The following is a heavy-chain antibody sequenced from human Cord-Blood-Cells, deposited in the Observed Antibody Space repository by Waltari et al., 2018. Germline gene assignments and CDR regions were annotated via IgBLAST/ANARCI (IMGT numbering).Heavy chain of an antibody. J-gene: IGHJ3*02. V-gene: IGHV4-34*01. CDR2: IKKRVST. Sequence: QVQLQQWGAGLLKPSETLSLTCAVYGGSFSGYYWSWIRQPPGRGLEWMGEIKKRVSTNYNPSLKSRVTISVDTSKNQFSLKLSSVTAADTAVYYCARGVTVTRNAFDIWGQGTMVTVSS. D-gene: IGHD4-4*01. CDR1: GGSFSGYY. CDR3: ARGVTVTRNAFDI.